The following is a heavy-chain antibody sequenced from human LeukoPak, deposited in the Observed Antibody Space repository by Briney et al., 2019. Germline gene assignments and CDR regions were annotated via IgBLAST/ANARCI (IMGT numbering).Heavy chain of an antibody. J-gene: IGHJ4*02. V-gene: IGHV1-24*01. CDR3: ARGSYYYGSGSSNYFDY. CDR2: FDPEDGET. Sequence: ASVKVSCKVSGYTLTELSMHWVRQAPGKGLEWMGGFDPEDGETIYAQKFQGRVTMTEDTSTDTAYMELSSLRSEDTAVYYCARGSYYYGSGSSNYFDYWGQGTLVTVSS. CDR1: GYTLTELS. D-gene: IGHD3-10*01.